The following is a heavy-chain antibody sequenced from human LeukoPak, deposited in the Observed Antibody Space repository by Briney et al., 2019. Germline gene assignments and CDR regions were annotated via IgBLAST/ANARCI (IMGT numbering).Heavy chain of an antibody. CDR2: INNDGSTT. J-gene: IGHJ3*02. V-gene: IGHV3-74*01. CDR1: GFTFSTYW. CDR3: ANSISVAGTYAFNI. Sequence: GGSLTLSCAASGFTFSTYWMHWVRQAPGKGLLWVSFINNDGSTTSYADSVKGRFTISRDNAKNTLYLQMNSLRAEDTAVYYCANSISVAGTYAFNIWGQGTMVTVSS. D-gene: IGHD6-19*01.